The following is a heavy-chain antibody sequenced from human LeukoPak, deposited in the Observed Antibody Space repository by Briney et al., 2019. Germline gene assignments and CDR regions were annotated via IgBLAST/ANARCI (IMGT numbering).Heavy chain of an antibody. J-gene: IGHJ4*02. CDR2: MYYSGSN. CDR3: ARGATVVTPNY. D-gene: IGHD4-23*01. CDR1: GDSISSDY. V-gene: IGHV4-59*08. Sequence: SETLSLTCTVSGDSISSDYWTWIRQPPGKGLEWIGFMYYSGSNNYNPSLKSRVTMSVDTSKNHFSLKLTSVTAADTAVYYCARGATVVTPNYWGQGILVTVSS.